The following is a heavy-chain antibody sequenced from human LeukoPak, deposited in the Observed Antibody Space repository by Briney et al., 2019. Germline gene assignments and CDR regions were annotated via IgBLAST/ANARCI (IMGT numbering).Heavy chain of an antibody. CDR2: ISGSGGST. CDR3: AKRRIRDCSSTSCLDY. D-gene: IGHD2-2*01. J-gene: IGHJ4*02. V-gene: IGHV3-23*01. Sequence: QPGGSLRLSCAASGFTFSSYAMSWARQAPGKGLEWVSAISGSGGSTYYADSVKGRFTISRDNSKNTLYLQMNSLRAEDTAVYYCAKRRIRDCSSTSCLDYWGQGTLVTVSS. CDR1: GFTFSSYA.